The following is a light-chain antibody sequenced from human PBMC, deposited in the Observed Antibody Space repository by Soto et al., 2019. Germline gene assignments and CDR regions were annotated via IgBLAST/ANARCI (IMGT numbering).Light chain of an antibody. CDR2: GAS. V-gene: IGKV3-20*01. Sequence: EIVLTQSPGTLSLSPEERATLSCRASQSVSSSYLAWYQQKPGQAPRLLIYGASSRATGITDRFSGSGSGTDFTLTISRLEPEDFAVYYCQQYGRTFGQGTKVDIK. CDR3: QQYGRT. J-gene: IGKJ1*01. CDR1: QSVSSSY.